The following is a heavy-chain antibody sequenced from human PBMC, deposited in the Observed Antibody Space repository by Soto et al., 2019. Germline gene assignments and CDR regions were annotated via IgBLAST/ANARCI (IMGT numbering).Heavy chain of an antibody. Sequence: PGGSLRLSCAASGFTFSSYAMHWVRQAPGKGLEWVAVISYDGSNKYYADSVKGRFTISRDNSKNTLYLQMNSLRAEDTAVYYCAKDLGYCSGGSCYSAFDYWGQGTLVTVSS. D-gene: IGHD2-15*01. CDR2: ISYDGSNK. CDR1: GFTFSSYA. J-gene: IGHJ4*02. CDR3: AKDLGYCSGGSCYSAFDY. V-gene: IGHV3-30-3*01.